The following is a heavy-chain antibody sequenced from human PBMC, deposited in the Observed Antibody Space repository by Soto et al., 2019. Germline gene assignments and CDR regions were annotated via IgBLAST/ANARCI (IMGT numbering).Heavy chain of an antibody. V-gene: IGHV3-74*01. CDR2: ISAVGSST. D-gene: IGHD3-22*01. J-gene: IGHJ4*02. CDR1: GFTFSSYW. CDR3: ARASYYYDSRGYYYRYYFDY. Sequence: PGGSLRLSCAASGFTFSSYWMHWVRQAPGKGLEWVSGISAVGSSTFYADSVKGRFTISRDNSKNTVHLQMNSLRAEDTAVYYCARASYYYDSRGYYYRYYFDYWGQGALVTVSS.